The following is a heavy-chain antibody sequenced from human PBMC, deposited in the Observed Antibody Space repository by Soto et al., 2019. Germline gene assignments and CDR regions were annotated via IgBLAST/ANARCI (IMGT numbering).Heavy chain of an antibody. D-gene: IGHD6-13*01. CDR3: ARPYSSSWDIDY. CDR2: IDPTDSYT. Sequence: PGESLKISCNGSGYSFTSYSITWVRQMPGKGLEWMGRIDPTDSYTNYSPSFQGHVTISADKSINTAYLQWSSLKASDSAMYYCARPYSSSWDIDYWGQGTLVTVSS. CDR1: GYSFTSYS. V-gene: IGHV5-10-1*01. J-gene: IGHJ4*02.